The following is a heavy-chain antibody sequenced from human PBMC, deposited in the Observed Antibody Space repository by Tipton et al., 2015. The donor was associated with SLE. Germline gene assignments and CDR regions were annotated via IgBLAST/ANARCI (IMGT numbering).Heavy chain of an antibody. J-gene: IGHJ4*02. CDR2: IYTSGST. Sequence: TLSLTCTVSGGSISSYYWSWIRQPPGKGLEWIGYIYTSGSTNYNPSLKSRVTISVDTSKNQFSLKLSSVTAADTAVYYCARETDDSSGSLRYWGQGTLVTVSS. V-gene: IGHV4-4*09. CDR1: GGSISSYY. CDR3: ARETDDSSGSLRY. D-gene: IGHD3-22*01.